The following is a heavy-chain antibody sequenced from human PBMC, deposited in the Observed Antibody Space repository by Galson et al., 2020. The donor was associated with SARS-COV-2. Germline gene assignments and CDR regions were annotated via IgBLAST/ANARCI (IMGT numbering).Heavy chain of an antibody. CDR3: ARLGWGSWYFDL. J-gene: IGHJ2*01. CDR1: GFTFSSYW. Sequence: QLGESLKISCAASGFTFSSYWMSWVRQAPGKGLEWVANIKQDGSEKYYVDSVKGRFTISRDNAKNSLYLQMNSLRAEDTAVYYCARLGWGSWYFDLWGRGTLVTVSS. V-gene: IGHV3-7*01. D-gene: IGHD6-19*01. CDR2: IKQDGSEK.